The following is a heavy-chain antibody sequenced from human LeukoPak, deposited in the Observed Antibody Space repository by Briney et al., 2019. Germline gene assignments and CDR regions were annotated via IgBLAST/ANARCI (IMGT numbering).Heavy chain of an antibody. J-gene: IGHJ4*02. CDR3: ARSSSGWSNFDY. CDR1: GGSISSYY. Sequence: SETLSLTCTVSGGSISSYYWSWIRQPPGKGLEWIGYIYYSGSTNYNPSLKSRVTISVDTSKNQFSLKLSSVTAADTAVYYCARSSSGWSNFDYWGQGTLVTVSS. D-gene: IGHD6-19*01. CDR2: IYYSGST. V-gene: IGHV4-59*01.